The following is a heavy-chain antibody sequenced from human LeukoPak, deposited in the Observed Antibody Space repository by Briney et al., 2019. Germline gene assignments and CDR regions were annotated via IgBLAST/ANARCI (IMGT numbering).Heavy chain of an antibody. V-gene: IGHV4-39*01. Sequence: SETLSLTCTVSGGSISSSSYYWGWIRQPPGKGLEWIGSIYYSGSTYYNPSLKSRVTISVDTSKNQFPLKLSSVTAADTAVYYCARRLLDYYDSSGYTPIDYWGQGTLVTVSS. D-gene: IGHD3-22*01. CDR3: ARRLLDYYDSSGYTPIDY. CDR1: GGSISSSSYY. CDR2: IYYSGST. J-gene: IGHJ4*02.